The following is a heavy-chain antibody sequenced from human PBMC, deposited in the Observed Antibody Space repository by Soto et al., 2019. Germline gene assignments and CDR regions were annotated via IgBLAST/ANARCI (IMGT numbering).Heavy chain of an antibody. J-gene: IGHJ4*02. CDR3: ARSAMVPVDDFDF. D-gene: IGHD3-10*01. Sequence: ETLSLTCSVSGDSLNNHHWTWIRQPPAKGLECVGIIYDSGSTNYSPALKGRVSMSVDTSKNLFSLKMNSVTAADTAVYYCARSAMVPVDDFDFRGKGTVVTVSA. CDR2: IYDSGST. V-gene: IGHV4-59*11. CDR1: GDSLNNHH.